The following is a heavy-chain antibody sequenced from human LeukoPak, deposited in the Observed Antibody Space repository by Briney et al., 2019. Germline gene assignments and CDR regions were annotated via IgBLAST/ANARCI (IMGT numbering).Heavy chain of an antibody. J-gene: IGHJ4*02. CDR1: GFTFSSYA. CDR2: ISGSGGST. Sequence: PGGSLRLSCAASGFTFSSYAMSWVRQAPGKGLEWVSAISGSGGSTYYADSVKGRFTISRDNSKNTLYLQMNSLRAEDTAVYYCASPRFGELWRGAAQGFDYWGQGTLVTVSS. CDR3: ASPRFGELWRGAAQGFDY. D-gene: IGHD3-10*02. V-gene: IGHV3-23*01.